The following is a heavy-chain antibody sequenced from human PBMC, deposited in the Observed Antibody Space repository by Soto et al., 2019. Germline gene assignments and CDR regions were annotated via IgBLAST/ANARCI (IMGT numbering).Heavy chain of an antibody. V-gene: IGHV1-69*13. Sequence: SVKVSCKASGGTFRSYSISWVRQAPGQGFEWMGGIIPIFDITNYAQKFQGRVTITADESTSTAYMELSSLGSDDTAVYYCARPDEGGYSSNHHYYYALDVWGQGTTVTVSS. CDR3: ARPDEGGYSSNHHYYYALDV. CDR1: GGTFRSYS. J-gene: IGHJ6*02. CDR2: IIPIFDIT. D-gene: IGHD3-22*01.